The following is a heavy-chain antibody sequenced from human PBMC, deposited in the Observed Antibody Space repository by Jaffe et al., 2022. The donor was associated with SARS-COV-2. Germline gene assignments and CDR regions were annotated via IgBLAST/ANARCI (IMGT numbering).Heavy chain of an antibody. CDR3: ANQGGPFAQPTLDV. J-gene: IGHJ6*04. D-gene: IGHD3-16*01. V-gene: IGHV3-11*01. Sequence: QVQLVESGGGLVKPGGSLRLSCEASGFTFSDYYMSWIRQAPGKGLEWVSYISSGSGAIYYADSVQGRFTISRDNAKNSLYLQMNSLRAEDTAVYYCANQGGPFAQPTLDVWGKGITVTVSS. CDR2: ISSGSGAI. CDR1: GFTFSDYY.